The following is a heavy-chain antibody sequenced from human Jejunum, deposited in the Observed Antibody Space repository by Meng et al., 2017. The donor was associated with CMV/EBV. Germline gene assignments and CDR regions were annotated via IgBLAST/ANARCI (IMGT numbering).Heavy chain of an antibody. V-gene: IGHV3-30*04. CDR1: FGFSNYA. Sequence: FGFSNYALHWVRQDPGKGLEWVTLVSYDGTHISYLDSVKGRFSISRDNSKNTLYLQMNSLRNEDTAVYFCARDGDLCTNGVCYFDYWGQGTLVTVSS. J-gene: IGHJ4*02. CDR2: VSYDGTHI. CDR3: ARDGDLCTNGVCYFDY. D-gene: IGHD2-8*01.